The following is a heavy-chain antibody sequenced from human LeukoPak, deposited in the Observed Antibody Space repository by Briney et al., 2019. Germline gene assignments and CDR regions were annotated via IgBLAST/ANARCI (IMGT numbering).Heavy chain of an antibody. CDR1: GYPFTKWE. CDR2: VHPDNGNT. J-gene: IGHJ5*02. Sequence: ASVKVSCKTSGYPFTKWEINWVRQAAGQGLEWLGWVHPDNGNTYYAQRFRGRVTMSRDTSTTTACMELSGLRSNDTAAYFCATGPRNDPWGQGTLVTVSS. CDR3: ATGPRNDP. V-gene: IGHV1-8*01. D-gene: IGHD1-14*01.